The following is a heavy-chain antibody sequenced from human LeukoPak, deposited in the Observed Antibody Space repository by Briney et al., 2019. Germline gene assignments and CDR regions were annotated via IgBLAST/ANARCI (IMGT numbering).Heavy chain of an antibody. Sequence: ASVTVSCKASGYTFTGYYMYWVRQAPGQGLESMGWINPNSGGTKYAQNFQDRVTMTRDTSISTAYMELSRLRSDDTAVYYCASGNNYDSSAYFYSDYWGQGTLVTVSS. CDR1: GYTFTGYY. CDR2: INPNSGGT. CDR3: ASGNNYDSSAYFYSDY. J-gene: IGHJ4*02. D-gene: IGHD3-22*01. V-gene: IGHV1-2*02.